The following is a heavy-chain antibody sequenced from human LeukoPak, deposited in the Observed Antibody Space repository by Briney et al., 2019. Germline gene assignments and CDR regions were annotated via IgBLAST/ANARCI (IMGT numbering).Heavy chain of an antibody. CDR3: RVAPFRLGGWFDP. J-gene: IGHJ5*02. CDR2: ISSSSYI. Sequence: GGSLRLSCAASGFTFSSYSMNWVRQAPGKGLEWVSSISSSSYIYYADSMKGRFTVSRDNAKNSLYLQMNSLRAEDTAVYYCRVAPFRLGGWFDPWGQGTLVTVSS. CDR1: GFTFSSYS. D-gene: IGHD3-10*01. V-gene: IGHV3-21*01.